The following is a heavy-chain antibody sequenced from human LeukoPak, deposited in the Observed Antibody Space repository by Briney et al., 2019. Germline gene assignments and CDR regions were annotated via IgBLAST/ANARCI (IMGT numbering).Heavy chain of an antibody. CDR1: GGSISSYY. V-gene: IGHV4-59*01. Sequence: SETLSLTCTVSGGSISSYYWSWLRQPPGKGLEWIGYIYYSGSTNYNPSLKSRVTISVDTSKNQFSLKLSSVTAADTAVYYCASQAPYGSGSYRPFGYWGQGTLVTVSS. J-gene: IGHJ4*02. D-gene: IGHD3-10*01. CDR3: ASQAPYGSGSYRPFGY. CDR2: IYYSGST.